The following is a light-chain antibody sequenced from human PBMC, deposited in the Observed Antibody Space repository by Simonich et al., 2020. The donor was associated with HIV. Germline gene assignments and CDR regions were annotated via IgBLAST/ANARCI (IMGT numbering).Light chain of an antibody. CDR3: MIWPSNAYVV. J-gene: IGLJ2*01. CDR2: GNS. CDR1: SSNIGAGYD. Sequence: QSVLTQPPSVSWAPGQRVTISCTGSSSNIGAGYDVHWYQQLPGTAPKLLIYGNSNRPSGVPDRFSGSKSGTSASLAITGLQAEDEADYYCMIWPSNAYVVFGGGTKLTVL. V-gene: IGLV1-40*01.